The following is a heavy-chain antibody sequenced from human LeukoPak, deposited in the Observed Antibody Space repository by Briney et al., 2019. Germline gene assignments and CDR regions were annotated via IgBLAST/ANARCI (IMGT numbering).Heavy chain of an antibody. CDR3: ARGPRGIVATTTDC. J-gene: IGHJ4*02. V-gene: IGHV3-21*01. CDR2: ISSTGSYI. Sequence: PGGSLRLSCAASGFTFSSYSMNWVRQAPGKGLEWVSSISSTGSYIYYGDSVKGRFTISRDNAKNSLYLQMNSLRAEDTAVYYCARGPRGIVATTTDCWGQGTLVTVSS. D-gene: IGHD5-12*01. CDR1: GFTFSSYS.